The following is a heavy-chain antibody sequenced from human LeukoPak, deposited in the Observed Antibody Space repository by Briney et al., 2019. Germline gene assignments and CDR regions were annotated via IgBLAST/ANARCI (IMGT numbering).Heavy chain of an antibody. CDR3: AKYGTLIVGATKDAFDI. CDR2: ISGSGGST. CDR1: GFTFSSYA. Sequence: RGSLRLSRALSGFTFSSYAMSWVRQAPGKGLEWVSAISGSGGSTYYAASVKGRFTISRDNSKNTLYLQMNSLRAEDTAVYSCAKYGTLIVGATKDAFDIWGQGTMVTVSS. D-gene: IGHD1-26*01. J-gene: IGHJ3*02. V-gene: IGHV3-23*01.